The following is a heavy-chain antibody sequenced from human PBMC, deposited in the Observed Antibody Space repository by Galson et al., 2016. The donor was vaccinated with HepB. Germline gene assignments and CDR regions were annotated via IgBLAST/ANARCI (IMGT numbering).Heavy chain of an antibody. CDR1: GFSFSSCG. V-gene: IGHV3-30*18. D-gene: IGHD3-10*01. Sequence: SLRLSCAASGFSFSSCGMQWVRQAPGKGLEWVTVIAAGGSIQFYADSVKGRFIVSRDNSKNTLDLQMNSLRPEDTAVYFCVKEFSYDNWYFHLWGRGTLVTVSS. CDR3: VKEFSYDNWYFHL. J-gene: IGHJ2*01. CDR2: IAAGGSIQ.